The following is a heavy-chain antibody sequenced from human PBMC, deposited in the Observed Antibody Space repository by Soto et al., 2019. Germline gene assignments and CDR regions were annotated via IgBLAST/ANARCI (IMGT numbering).Heavy chain of an antibody. V-gene: IGHV6-1*01. CDR2: TYYRSRWYN. Sequence: QTLSLTCAISGDSVSSNSAAWNWIRLSPSRGLEWLARTYYRSRWYNDYAVSVRSRITVNPDTSKNQFSPQLTSVTPEDTAVYYCAGTSSHQWYYMDVWGKGTTVTVSS. CDR3: AGTSSHQWYYMDV. J-gene: IGHJ6*03. CDR1: GDSVSSNSAA. D-gene: IGHD1-7*01.